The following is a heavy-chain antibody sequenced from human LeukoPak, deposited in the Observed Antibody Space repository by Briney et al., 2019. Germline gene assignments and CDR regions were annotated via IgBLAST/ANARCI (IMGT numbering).Heavy chain of an antibody. J-gene: IGHJ4*02. CDR1: GFTFSSYW. CDR3: ARDSSSGYYFFDY. D-gene: IGHD3-22*01. V-gene: IGHV3-74*01. Sequence: GRSLRLSCAASGFTFSSYWMHWVRQAPGKGLVWVSRINSDGSSTSYADSVKGRFAISRDNAKNTLYLQMNSLRAEDTAVYYCARDSSSGYYFFDYWGQGTLVTVSS. CDR2: INSDGSST.